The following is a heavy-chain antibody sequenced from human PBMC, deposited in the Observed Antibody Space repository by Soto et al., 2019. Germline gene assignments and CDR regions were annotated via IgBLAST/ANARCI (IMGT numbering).Heavy chain of an antibody. J-gene: IGHJ4*02. CDR2: INTDGSGT. CDR3: ARDRPGIAAAGTFGFDY. CDR1: GFTFSNHC. D-gene: IGHD6-13*01. Sequence: GGSLRLSCAASGFTFSNHCMHWVRQAPGKGLVWVSRINTDGSGTSYADSVKGRFTISRDNAKNTLYLQMNSLRAEDTAVYYCARDRPGIAAAGTFGFDYWGQGTLVTVSS. V-gene: IGHV3-74*01.